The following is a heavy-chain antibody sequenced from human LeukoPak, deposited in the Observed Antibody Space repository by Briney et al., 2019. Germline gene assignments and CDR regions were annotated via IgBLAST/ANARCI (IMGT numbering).Heavy chain of an antibody. V-gene: IGHV3-21*04. CDR2: ISSSSSYI. D-gene: IGHD3-22*01. J-gene: IGHJ4*02. Sequence: GGSLRLSCAASGFTFSSYSMIWVRQAPGKGLEWVSSISSSSSYIYYADSVKGRFTISRDNSKNTLYLQMNSLRAEDTAVYYCAKAPDSSGYWQGYFDYWGQGTLVTVSS. CDR1: GFTFSSYS. CDR3: AKAPDSSGYWQGYFDY.